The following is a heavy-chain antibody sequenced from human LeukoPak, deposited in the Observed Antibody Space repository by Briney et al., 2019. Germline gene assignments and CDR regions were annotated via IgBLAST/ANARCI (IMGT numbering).Heavy chain of an antibody. CDR3: ACRGATRDFDY. CDR1: GGSISSSSYY. J-gene: IGHJ4*02. D-gene: IGHD1-26*01. Sequence: PSETLSLTCTVSGGSISSSSYYWGWIRQPPGKGLEWIGYIYHSGSTYYNPSLKSRVTISVDRSKNQFSLKLSSVTAADTAVYYCACRGATRDFDYWGQGTLVTVSS. V-gene: IGHV4-39*07. CDR2: IYHSGST.